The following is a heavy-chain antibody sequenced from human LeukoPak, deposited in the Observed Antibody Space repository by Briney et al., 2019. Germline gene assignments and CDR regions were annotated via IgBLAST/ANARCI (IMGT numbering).Heavy chain of an antibody. V-gene: IGHV1-2*02. CDR2: INPNSGGT. CDR1: GYTFTCYY. J-gene: IGHJ5*02. D-gene: IGHD3-22*01. CDR3: ARDGNSGYYGSWWDP. Sequence: GASVKVSCKASGYTFTCYYMHWVRQAPGQGLEWMGWINPNSGGTNYAQKFQGRVTMTRDTSISTAYMELSRLRSDDTAVYYCARDGNSGYYGSWWDPWGQGTLVTVSS.